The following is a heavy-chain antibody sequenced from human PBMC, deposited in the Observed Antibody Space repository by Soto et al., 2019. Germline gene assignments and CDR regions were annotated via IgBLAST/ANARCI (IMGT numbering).Heavy chain of an antibody. Sequence: SETLSLTCTVSVGSVSSGGYYWSWIRQPPGKGLEWIGYIYYSGSTNYNPSLKSRVTISVNTSKNQFSLTLSSVTAADTAVYYCARVNYCSRGSCYWLDYWGQGTLVTVSS. V-gene: IGHV4-61*08. CDR1: VGSVSSGGYY. J-gene: IGHJ4*02. D-gene: IGHD2-2*01. CDR3: ARVNYCSRGSCYWLDY. CDR2: IYYSGST.